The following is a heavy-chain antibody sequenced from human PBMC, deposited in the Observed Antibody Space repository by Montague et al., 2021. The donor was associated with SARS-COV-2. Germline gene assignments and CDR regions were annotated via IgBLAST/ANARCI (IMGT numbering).Heavy chain of an antibody. Sequence: SETLSLTCTVSGASFGSSDWGWIRQSPGKGLEWIGYFYSVGSTDYNPSLKSRATISRDTSKNQFSLNVRSVTAADTAVYYCARETMTADAFGIWGQGTMVTVSS. CDR3: ARETMTADAFGI. CDR2: FYSVGST. V-gene: IGHV4-59*01. J-gene: IGHJ3*02. D-gene: IGHD1-14*01. CDR1: GASFGSSD.